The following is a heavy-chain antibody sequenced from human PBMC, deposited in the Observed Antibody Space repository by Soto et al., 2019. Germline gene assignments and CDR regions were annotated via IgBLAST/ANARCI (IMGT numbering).Heavy chain of an antibody. CDR1: GYTFTSYA. D-gene: IGHD1-26*01. J-gene: IGHJ4*02. CDR2: INAGNGNT. CDR3: ARGLGLYYFDY. V-gene: IGHV1-3*01. Sequence: QVQLVQSGAEVKKPGASVKVSCKASGYTFTSYAMHWVRQAPGQRLEWMGWINAGNGNTKYSQKFQGRVTITRDTSASXAXMXLSSLRSEDTAVYYCARGLGLYYFDYWGQGTLVTVSS.